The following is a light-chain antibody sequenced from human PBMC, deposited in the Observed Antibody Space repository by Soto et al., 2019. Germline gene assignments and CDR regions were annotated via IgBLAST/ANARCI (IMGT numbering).Light chain of an antibody. V-gene: IGKV1-39*01. Sequence: MKKSPSSLSAYVGARVTITCRASQSVSNYLNWYQQKPGKPPSLLIYTVSSLQNGVSSRFSVILYGTAGTLTLHSLQPQDGTTYFGQQSYCSPQTFGQGTKVDIK. CDR3: QQSYCSPQT. CDR1: QSVSNY. J-gene: IGKJ1*01. CDR2: TVS.